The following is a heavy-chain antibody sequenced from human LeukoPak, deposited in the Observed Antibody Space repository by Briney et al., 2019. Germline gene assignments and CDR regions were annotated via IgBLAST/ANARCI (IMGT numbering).Heavy chain of an antibody. CDR1: GFIFSNYG. V-gene: IGHV3-30*18. Sequence: GGSLRLSCAASGFIFSNYGMHWVSQAPGKGLEWVAVLSSDGSNESYADSVKGRFTISRDNSKNTVFLQMNSLRAEDTAVYYCVKSRGTSSSQYFQHWGQGTLVTVSS. CDR2: LSSDGSNE. D-gene: IGHD6-6*01. CDR3: VKSRGTSSSQYFQH. J-gene: IGHJ1*01.